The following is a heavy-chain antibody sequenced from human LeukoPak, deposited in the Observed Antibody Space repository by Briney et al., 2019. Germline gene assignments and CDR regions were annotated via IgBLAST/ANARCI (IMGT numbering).Heavy chain of an antibody. Sequence: GGSLRLSCAASGFTFSSYEMTWVRQAPGKGLEWVSYISSSGSTIYYADSVKGRFTISRDNAKNSLYLQMNSLRAEDTAVYYCASLVLRYFDWLSHWGQGTLVTVSS. CDR2: ISSSGSTI. CDR3: ASLVLRYFDWLSH. V-gene: IGHV3-48*03. J-gene: IGHJ4*02. D-gene: IGHD3-9*01. CDR1: GFTFSSYE.